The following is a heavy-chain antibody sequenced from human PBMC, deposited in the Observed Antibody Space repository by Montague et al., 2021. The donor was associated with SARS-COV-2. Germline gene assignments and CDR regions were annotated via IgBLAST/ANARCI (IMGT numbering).Heavy chain of an antibody. CDR1: GGSFSGYY. J-gene: IGHJ6*02. V-gene: IGHV4-34*01. CDR2: INHSGST. D-gene: IGHD4-17*01. Sequence: SETLSLTCAVYGGSFSGYYWSWIRQPPGKGLEWIGEINHSGSTNXNPSLKSRVTISVDTSKNQFSLKLSSVTAADTAVYYCARGRTVTTFYYYYYDGMDVWGQGTTVTVSS. CDR3: ARGRTVTTFYYYYYDGMDV.